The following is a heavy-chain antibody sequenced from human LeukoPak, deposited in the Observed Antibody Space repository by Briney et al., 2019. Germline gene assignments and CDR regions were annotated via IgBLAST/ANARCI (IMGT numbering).Heavy chain of an antibody. V-gene: IGHV3-48*01. CDR1: GFTYSDHY. Sequence: GGSLRLSCAASGFTYSDHYMDWVRQAPGKGLEWVSYISSSSSTIYYADSVKGRFTISRDNAKNSLYLQMNSLRAEDTAVYYCARDTRGLWGQGTLVTVSS. CDR3: ARDTRGL. CDR2: ISSSSSTI. D-gene: IGHD3-16*01. J-gene: IGHJ4*02.